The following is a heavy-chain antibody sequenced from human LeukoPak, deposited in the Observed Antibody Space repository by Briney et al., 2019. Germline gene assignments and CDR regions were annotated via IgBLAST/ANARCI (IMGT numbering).Heavy chain of an antibody. Sequence: PGGSLRLSCAASGFTFSSYAMHWVRQAPGKGLEWVAVISYDGSNKYYADSVKGRFTISRDNSKNTLYLQMNSLRAEDTAVYYCARDVLRYFDWSEPHFDYWGQGTLVTVSS. D-gene: IGHD3-9*01. V-gene: IGHV3-30-3*01. CDR1: GFTFSSYA. CDR3: ARDVLRYFDWSEPHFDY. J-gene: IGHJ4*02. CDR2: ISYDGSNK.